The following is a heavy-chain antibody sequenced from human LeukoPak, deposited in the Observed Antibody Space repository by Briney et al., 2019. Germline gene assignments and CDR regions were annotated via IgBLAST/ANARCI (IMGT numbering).Heavy chain of an antibody. CDR2: INHSGRT. D-gene: IGHD3-10*01. CDR1: GGSFSGYY. Sequence: PSETLSLTCAVYGGSFSGYYWSWIRQPPGKGLEWIREINHSGRTNYNPSLKSRVTITVDTSKNQFSLKLSSVTAADTAVYYCARGSLGYYYGSGTKRTYYYYGMDVWGQGTTVTVSS. CDR3: ARGSLGYYYGSGTKRTYYYYGMDV. J-gene: IGHJ6*02. V-gene: IGHV4-34*01.